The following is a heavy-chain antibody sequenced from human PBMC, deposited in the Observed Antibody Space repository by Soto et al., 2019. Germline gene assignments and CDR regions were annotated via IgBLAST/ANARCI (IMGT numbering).Heavy chain of an antibody. CDR3: ARDRRSGSSTALTYYFHFGMDC. J-gene: IGHJ6*02. Sequence: QVQLQESGPGLVKPSETLSLTCTVSGGSISSYYWSWIRQPPGKGLEWIGYIYYSGSTNYNPYLKSRVTISVETAKNQFPLKLSHVTAADTAVYYCARDRRSGSSTALTYYFHFGMDCRGQGTTVTVSS. D-gene: IGHD1-26*01. V-gene: IGHV4-59*01. CDR2: IYYSGST. CDR1: GGSISSYY.